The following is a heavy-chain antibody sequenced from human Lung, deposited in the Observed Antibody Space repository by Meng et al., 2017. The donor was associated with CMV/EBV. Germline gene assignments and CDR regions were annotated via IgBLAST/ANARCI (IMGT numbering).Heavy chain of an antibody. CDR1: SVSSASYY. Sequence: SVSSASYYWSWIRQPPEKGLEWIAYVYYGGGTNYNTTLKSRVTISVDTSKNQFSLKLSSVTAADTAVYYCARGTGYCSSTSCYPFDPWGQGTLVTVSS. CDR2: VYYGGGT. CDR3: ARGTGYCSSTSCYPFDP. J-gene: IGHJ5*02. D-gene: IGHD2-2*01. V-gene: IGHV4-61*01.